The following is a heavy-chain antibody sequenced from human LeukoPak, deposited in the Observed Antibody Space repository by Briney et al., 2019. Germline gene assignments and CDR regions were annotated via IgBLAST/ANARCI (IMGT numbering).Heavy chain of an antibody. Sequence: GGSLRLSCAASGFTFSTYAMTWVRQAPGKGLEWVSYITGNGGRTYYADFVKGRFTISRDNSKNSLYLQMNSLRAEDTAVYHCARDSGSYLQPTDYWGQGTLVTVSS. V-gene: IGHV3-23*01. J-gene: IGHJ4*02. CDR3: ARDSGSYLQPTDY. D-gene: IGHD1-26*01. CDR2: ITGNGGRT. CDR1: GFTFSTYA.